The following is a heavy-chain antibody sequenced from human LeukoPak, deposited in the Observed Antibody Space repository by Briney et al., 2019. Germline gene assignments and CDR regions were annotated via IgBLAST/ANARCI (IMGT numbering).Heavy chain of an antibody. Sequence: ASVTVSCKVSGYTLTELSMHWVRQAPGKGLEWMGGFDPEDGETIYAQTFQGRVTMTEDTSTDTAYMELSSLRSEDTAVYYCATHSSCWYPGGDYWGQGTLVTVSS. CDR2: FDPEDGET. CDR1: GYTLTELS. J-gene: IGHJ4*02. D-gene: IGHD6-19*01. CDR3: ATHSSCWYPGGDY. V-gene: IGHV1-24*01.